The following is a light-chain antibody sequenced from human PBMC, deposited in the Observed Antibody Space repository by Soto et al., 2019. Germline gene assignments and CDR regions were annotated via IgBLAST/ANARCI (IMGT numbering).Light chain of an antibody. CDR3: QQLNSFPIN. CDR1: QAISSY. J-gene: IGKJ5*01. CDR2: AAS. V-gene: IGKV1-9*01. Sequence: DIQMTQSPSTLSASVGDRVTITCRASQAISSYLAWYQQKPGRAPKLLIYAASTLQSGVPSRFSGSGSGTEFTLTITSLQPEDFAAYYCQQLNSFPINFGQGTRLEIK.